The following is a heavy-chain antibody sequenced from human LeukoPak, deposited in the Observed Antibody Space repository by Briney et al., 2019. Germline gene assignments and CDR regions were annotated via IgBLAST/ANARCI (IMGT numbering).Heavy chain of an antibody. D-gene: IGHD2-2*01. CDR3: ARGPRMVAMNGYAFDI. CDR1: GGSISSYY. CDR2: IYIGGST. J-gene: IGHJ3*02. Sequence: SETLSLTCIVSGGSISSYYWNWIRQSAGKGLEWVGRIYIGGSTSYNPSLKSRVTMSVDTSKIQFSLNLTSVTAADTAMYYCARGPRMVAMNGYAFDIWGPGTTVIVSS. V-gene: IGHV4-4*07.